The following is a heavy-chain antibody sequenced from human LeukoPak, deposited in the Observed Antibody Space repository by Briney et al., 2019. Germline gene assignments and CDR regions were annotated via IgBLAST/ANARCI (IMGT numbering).Heavy chain of an antibody. CDR3: AKIMGHYYDSKGPGALY. D-gene: IGHD3-22*01. Sequence: GGSLRLSCAASGFTFSSDAMNWVRQAPGKGLEWVSVISGGGGTTYYSDSVKGRFTISRDNSKNTLYLQMNSLRAEDTAVYYCAKIMGHYYDSKGPGALYWGQGTLVTVSS. V-gene: IGHV3-23*01. J-gene: IGHJ4*02. CDR2: ISGGGGTT. CDR1: GFTFSSDA.